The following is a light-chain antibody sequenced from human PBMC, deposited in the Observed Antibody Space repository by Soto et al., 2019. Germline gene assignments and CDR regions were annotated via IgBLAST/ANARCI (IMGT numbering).Light chain of an antibody. CDR2: KAS. Sequence: DIQMTQSPSTLSASVGYRVTITCLASQSISNWLAWYQQKPGKAPKVLIYKASSLESGVPSRFSGSGSGTEFTLTISSLQPDDFANYYCQQYNSYSTWTFGQGTKVDIK. CDR1: QSISNW. J-gene: IGKJ1*01. CDR3: QQYNSYSTWT. V-gene: IGKV1-5*03.